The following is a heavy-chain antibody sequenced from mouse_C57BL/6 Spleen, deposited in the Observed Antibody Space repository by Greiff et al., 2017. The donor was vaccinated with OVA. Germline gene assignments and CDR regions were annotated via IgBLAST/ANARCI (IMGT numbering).Heavy chain of an antibody. V-gene: IGHV5-17*01. CDR1: GFTFSDYG. D-gene: IGHD3-1*01. J-gene: IGHJ4*01. CDR2: ISSGSSTI. CDR3: ARPGDGYAMDY. Sequence: EVKLVESGGGLVKPGGSLKLSCAASGFTFSDYGMHWVRQAPEKGLEWVAYISSGSSTIYYADTVKGRFTISRDNAKKTLFLQMTSLRSEDTAMYYCARPGDGYAMDYWGQGTSVTVSA.